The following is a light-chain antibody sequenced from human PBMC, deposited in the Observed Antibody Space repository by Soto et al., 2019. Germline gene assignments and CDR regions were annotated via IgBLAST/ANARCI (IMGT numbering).Light chain of an antibody. CDR3: KQVHSFPLT. V-gene: IGKV1-9*01. CDR1: QEITSF. Sequence: DIQVPQSPLYLSASVGARFTITGRASQEITSFVAWYQQQPEKAPKLLIFATSRLQTGVPSRFSGSGSGTEFTLTISSLQPEEFATYYCKQVHSFPLTFGPGTKVDIK. CDR2: ATS. J-gene: IGKJ3*01.